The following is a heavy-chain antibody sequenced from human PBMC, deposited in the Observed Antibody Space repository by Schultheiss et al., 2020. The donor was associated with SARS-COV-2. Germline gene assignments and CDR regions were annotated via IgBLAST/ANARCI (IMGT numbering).Heavy chain of an antibody. J-gene: IGHJ6*02. V-gene: IGHV1-46*03. CDR2: INPSGGST. Sequence: ASVKVSCKASGGTFSSYGITWVRQAPGQGLEWMGIINPSGGSTSYAQKFQGRVTMTRDTSTSTVYMELSSLRSEDTAVYYCARDLGYCSGGSCLSGYYYYGMDVWGQGTTVTVSS. CDR1: GGTFSSYG. CDR3: ARDLGYCSGGSCLSGYYYYGMDV. D-gene: IGHD2-15*01.